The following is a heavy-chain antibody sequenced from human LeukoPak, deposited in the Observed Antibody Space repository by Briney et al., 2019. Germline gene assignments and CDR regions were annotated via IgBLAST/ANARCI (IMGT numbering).Heavy chain of an antibody. CDR3: AKQPGDCGGDCYPYYMDV. V-gene: IGHV3-30*02. CDR1: GFTFSSYG. Sequence: GGSLRLSCAASGFTFSSYGMRWVRQAPGKGLEWVAFIRYDGSNKYYADSVKGRFTISRDNSKNTLYLPMNSLRAEDTAVYYCAKQPGDCGGDCYPYYMDVWGKGTTVTISS. J-gene: IGHJ6*03. CDR2: IRYDGSNK. D-gene: IGHD2-21*02.